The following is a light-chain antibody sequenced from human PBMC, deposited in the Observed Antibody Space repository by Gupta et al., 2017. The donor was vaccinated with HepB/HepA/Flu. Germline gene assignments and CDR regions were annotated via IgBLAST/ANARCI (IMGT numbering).Light chain of an antibody. CDR2: GAS. CDR1: QSVSSSY. J-gene: IGKJ2*01. V-gene: IGKV3-20*01. CDR3: QQYGDSPPYT. Sequence: EIVLTQSPGTLSLSPGERATLSCRASQSVSSSYLAWYQQKPGQDPRLLIYGASSRATGIPDRFSGSGSGRDFTLTISRLEPEDFAVYYCQQYGDSPPYTFGQGTKLEI.